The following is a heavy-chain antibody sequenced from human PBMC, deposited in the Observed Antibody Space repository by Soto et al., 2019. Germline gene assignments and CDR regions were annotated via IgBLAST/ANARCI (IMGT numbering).Heavy chain of an antibody. V-gene: IGHV3-11*01. Sequence: GGSLRLSCAASGFTFSDYYMSWIRQAPGKGLEWVSYIGSSGSTIYYADSVKGRFTISRDNAKNSLYLQMNSLRAEDTAVYYCASRIAVAGLSFDYWGQGTLVTVSS. J-gene: IGHJ4*02. CDR1: GFTFSDYY. D-gene: IGHD6-19*01. CDR2: IGSSGSTI. CDR3: ASRIAVAGLSFDY.